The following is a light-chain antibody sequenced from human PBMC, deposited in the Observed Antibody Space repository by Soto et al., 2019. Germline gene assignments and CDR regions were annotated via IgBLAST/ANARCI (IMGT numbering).Light chain of an antibody. J-gene: IGKJ2*01. V-gene: IGKV3D-15*01. CDR2: GAS. CDR1: QSVSSY. Sequence: EIVMTQSPATLSVSPGERATLPCMASQSVSSYLAWYQQKPGQAPRLLIYGASTRATGITARFSVSGSGTEFTLTISSLQSEDFAVYYCQQYNNWPPYTFGQGTKLEIK. CDR3: QQYNNWPPYT.